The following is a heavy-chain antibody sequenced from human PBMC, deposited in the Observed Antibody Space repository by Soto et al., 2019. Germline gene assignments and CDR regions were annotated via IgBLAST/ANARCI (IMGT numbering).Heavy chain of an antibody. CDR3: AKASVDTAMAQAFAS. D-gene: IGHD5-18*01. CDR1: GFTFSSYA. V-gene: IGHV3-23*01. J-gene: IGHJ4*02. CDR2: ISGSGGST. Sequence: EVQLLESGGGLVQPGGSLRLSCAASGFTFSSYAMSWVRQAPGKGLEWVSAISGSGGSTYYADSVKGRFTISRDNSKNTLYRQMNSRRAENTPVYYCAKASVDTAMAQAFASWGQGTLVTVPS.